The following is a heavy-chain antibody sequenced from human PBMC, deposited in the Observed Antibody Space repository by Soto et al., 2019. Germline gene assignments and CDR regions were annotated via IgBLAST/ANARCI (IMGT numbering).Heavy chain of an antibody. CDR2: IYYSGST. D-gene: IGHD2-8*01. J-gene: IGHJ6*02. V-gene: IGHV4-39*02. Sequence: SQTMSLPRTVFGGSIGSISYYRGWIRKTPGKGLEWIGSIYYSGSTYYNPSLKSRVSVSVDTSKNHFSLKLTSVTAADTAVYYCARIMFCINDVCSPLYGMDVWAQGTTVTVSS. CDR1: GGSIGSISYY. CDR3: ARIMFCINDVCSPLYGMDV.